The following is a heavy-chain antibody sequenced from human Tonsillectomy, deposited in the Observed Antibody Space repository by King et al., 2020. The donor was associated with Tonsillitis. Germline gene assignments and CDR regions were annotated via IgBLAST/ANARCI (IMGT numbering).Heavy chain of an antibody. CDR1: GFSLTSFG. V-gene: IGHV3-30*05. J-gene: IGHJ4*02. Sequence: VQLVESGGGVVQPERSLRLSCAASGFSLTSFGMHWLRQAPGKGLEWVAVILHDGSHKYYADSVRGRFTISRDNSKNTLHLQMNSLRPEETAVYYCASLGRSGHYGYFDYWGQGTLVTVSS. CDR2: ILHDGSHK. D-gene: IGHD3-22*01. CDR3: ASLGRSGHYGYFDY.